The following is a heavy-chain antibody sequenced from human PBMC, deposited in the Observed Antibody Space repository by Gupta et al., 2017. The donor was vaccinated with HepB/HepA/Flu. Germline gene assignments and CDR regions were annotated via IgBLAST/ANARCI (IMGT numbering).Heavy chain of an antibody. Sequence: EVPLVDSVGGLVQTGVSLGLSCIDFGFTFSSSCMTWVRQAPGKGLEWVGNIDEDGSEQYHVDSVKGRFTTSSDNRRTSLYLQMTSLRVEDAAVYYCVRAMLVWGQGTTVTVSS. J-gene: IGHJ6*02. CDR1: GFTFSSSC. CDR2: IDEDGSEQ. CDR3: VRAMLV. D-gene: IGHD2-2*01. V-gene: IGHV3-7*01.